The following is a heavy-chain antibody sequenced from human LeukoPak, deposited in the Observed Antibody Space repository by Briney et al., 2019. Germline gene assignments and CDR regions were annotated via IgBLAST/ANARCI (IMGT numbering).Heavy chain of an antibody. CDR3: AKGSSGYFFDL. V-gene: IGHV3-23*01. CDR2: ISNDGGGR. Sequence: GGSLRLSCAASGFTFNNYGLIWVRQAAGKGLEWVSAISNDGGGRTYADFVKGRFTISRDNSKNTLYLQMDSLRADDTALYYCAKGSSGYFFDLWGQGTLVTVSS. CDR1: GFTFNNYG. D-gene: IGHD3-22*01. J-gene: IGHJ4*02.